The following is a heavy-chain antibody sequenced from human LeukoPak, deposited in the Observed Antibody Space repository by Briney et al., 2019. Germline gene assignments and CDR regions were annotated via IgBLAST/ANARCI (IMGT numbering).Heavy chain of an antibody. J-gene: IGHJ5*02. CDR2: IYYSGSA. CDR1: GGSFSGYY. V-gene: IGHV4-34*01. Sequence: SETLSLTCAVYGGSFSGYYWSWIRQPPGKGLEWIGSIYYSGSADYNPSLKSRVTISVDTSKNQFSLKLSSVTAADTAVYYCASTELDYNWFDPWGQGTLVTVSS. D-gene: IGHD6-6*01. CDR3: ASTELDYNWFDP.